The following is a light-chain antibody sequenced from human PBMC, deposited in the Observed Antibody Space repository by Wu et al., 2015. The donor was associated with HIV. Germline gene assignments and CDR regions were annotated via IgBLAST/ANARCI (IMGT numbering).Light chain of an antibody. V-gene: IGKV3-20*01. Sequence: EIVLTQSPGTLSLSPGESVTLSCRASQSVSNYQLTWYQLKPGQAPGLLLFGASSRATGIPDRFSGGGSGTDFTLTISRLEPEDFAVYYCQQYGSSWTFGQGTKVEIK. CDR2: GAS. CDR1: QSVSNYQ. J-gene: IGKJ1*01. CDR3: QQYGSSWT.